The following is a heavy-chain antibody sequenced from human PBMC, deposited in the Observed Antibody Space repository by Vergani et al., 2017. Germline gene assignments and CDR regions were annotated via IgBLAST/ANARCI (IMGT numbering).Heavy chain of an antibody. CDR3: ARVGGVGIAAAGTAGSY. D-gene: IGHD6-13*01. Sequence: EVQLVESGGGLVQPGGSLRLSCAASGFTFSSYEMNWVRQAPGKGLEWVSYISSSGSTIYYADSVKGRFTISRDNAKNSLYLQMNSLRAEDTAVYYCARVGGVGIAAAGTAGSYWGQGTLVTVSS. CDR1: GFTFSSYE. CDR2: ISSSGSTI. V-gene: IGHV3-48*03. J-gene: IGHJ4*02.